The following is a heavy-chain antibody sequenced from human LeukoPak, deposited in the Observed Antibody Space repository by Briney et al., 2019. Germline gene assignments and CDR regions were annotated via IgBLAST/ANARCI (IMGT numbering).Heavy chain of an antibody. Sequence: SETLSLTCTVSGGSISSYYWSWIRQPPGKGLEWIGYIYYSGSTNYNPSLKSRVTISVDTSKNQFSLKLSSVTAADTAVYYCARDTVGATFRDAFDIWGQGTMVTVSS. CDR1: GGSISSYY. J-gene: IGHJ3*02. CDR3: ARDTVGATFRDAFDI. V-gene: IGHV4-59*01. CDR2: IYYSGST. D-gene: IGHD1-26*01.